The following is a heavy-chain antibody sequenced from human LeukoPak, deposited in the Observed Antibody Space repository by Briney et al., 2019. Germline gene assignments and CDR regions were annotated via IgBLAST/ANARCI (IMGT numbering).Heavy chain of an antibody. CDR1: GLSVSSNY. CDR2: IYRDGSS. Sequence: GGSLRLSCVASGLSVSSNYMSWVRQAPRKELEWVSVIYRDGSSYYAESVKGRFTISRDNSKNTLYIQMNSLRAEDTAVYYCARSFYDILIGYYQYFDYWGQGTLVTVSS. D-gene: IGHD3-9*01. V-gene: IGHV3-66*01. J-gene: IGHJ4*02. CDR3: ARSFYDILIGYYQYFDY.